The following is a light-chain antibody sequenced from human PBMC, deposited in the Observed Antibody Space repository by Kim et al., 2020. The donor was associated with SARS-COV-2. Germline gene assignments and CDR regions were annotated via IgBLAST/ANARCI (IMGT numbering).Light chain of an antibody. CDR3: CSYAGDNVVL. Sequence: GQSITISCTGTTSDVGIYNFVSWYQQHPDRVPQLIIYEVTKRPSGVSQRFSGSKSGNTASLTISGLQSEDEANYYCCSYAGDNVVLFGGGTQLTVL. V-gene: IGLV2-23*02. J-gene: IGLJ2*01. CDR1: TSDVGIYNF. CDR2: EVT.